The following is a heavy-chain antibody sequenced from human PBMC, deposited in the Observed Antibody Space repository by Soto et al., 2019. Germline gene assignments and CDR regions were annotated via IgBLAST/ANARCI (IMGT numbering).Heavy chain of an antibody. CDR2: ISGDGHST. Sequence: EVQLLESGGGLVQPGGSLRLSCGTSGFTFSDYAISWVRQAPGKGLEWVSGISGDGHSTYYAKSVKGRFTISRDNSKDTLYLQMSSRRDEDTAVYYCARGRSTAPVYWGQGTLVTVSS. D-gene: IGHD5-18*01. CDR1: GFTFSDYA. J-gene: IGHJ4*02. CDR3: ARGRSTAPVY. V-gene: IGHV3-23*01.